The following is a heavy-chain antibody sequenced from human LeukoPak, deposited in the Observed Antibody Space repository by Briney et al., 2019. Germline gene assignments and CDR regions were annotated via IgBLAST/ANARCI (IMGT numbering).Heavy chain of an antibody. J-gene: IGHJ4*02. CDR1: GYRFTNYW. CDR3: PRHEAVESASDY. Sequence: GESLKISCKGSGYRFTNYWIAWVRQMPGKGLEWMGIIYPDDSDLRYSPSFQGQVTISADKSTSTAYLQWISLKSSDTAMYYCPRHEAVESASDYWGQGTLVTVSS. V-gene: IGHV5-51*01. CDR2: IYPDDSDL.